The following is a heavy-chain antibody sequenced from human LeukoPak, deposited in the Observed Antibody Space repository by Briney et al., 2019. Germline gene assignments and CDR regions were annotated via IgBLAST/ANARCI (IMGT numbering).Heavy chain of an antibody. CDR1: GLITDDYA. Sequence: GGSLRLSCAAPGLITDDYAIHWGRQAPGKGLEWVAVISYDGSNKYYADSVKGRFTISRDNSKNTLYLQMNSLRAEDTAVYYCASRPDYFDYWGQGTLVTVSS. V-gene: IGHV3-30-3*02. CDR2: ISYDGSNK. CDR3: ASRPDYFDY. J-gene: IGHJ4*02.